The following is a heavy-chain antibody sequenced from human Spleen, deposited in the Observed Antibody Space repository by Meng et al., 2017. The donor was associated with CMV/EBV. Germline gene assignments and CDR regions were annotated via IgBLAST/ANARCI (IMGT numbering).Heavy chain of an antibody. J-gene: IGHJ4*02. CDR2: INPSGGTT. CDR1: GYTFTTYY. Sequence: ASVKVSCKASGYTFTTYYMHWVRQAPGQGLEWMGVINPSGGTTTYAQKFQGRVTITRDTSTSTVYMELSSLESEDTAVYYCARSILRSVFDYWGQGTLVTVSS. CDR3: ARSILRSVFDY. V-gene: IGHV1-46*01. D-gene: IGHD3-3*01.